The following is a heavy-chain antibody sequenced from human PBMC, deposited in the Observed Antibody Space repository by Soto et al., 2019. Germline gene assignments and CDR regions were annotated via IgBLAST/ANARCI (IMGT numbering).Heavy chain of an antibody. J-gene: IGHJ4*02. CDR1: GYTFTSYG. V-gene: IGHV1-18*01. CDR3: ASGRYDASGYFDY. D-gene: IGHD3-22*01. CDR2: ISAYNGNT. Sequence: SVKVSCKASGYTFTSYGISWVRQAPGQGLEWMGWISAYNGNTNYAQKLQGRVTMTTDTSTSTAYMELRSLRSGGTAMFYCASGRYDASGYFDYWGQGTLVTVSS.